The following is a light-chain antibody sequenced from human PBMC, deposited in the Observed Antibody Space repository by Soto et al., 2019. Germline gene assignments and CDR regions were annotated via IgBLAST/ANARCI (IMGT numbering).Light chain of an antibody. Sequence: EIVMTQSPATLSVSPGERGTLSCRASQSVNSNLAWYQQKPGQAPRLLIDGASTRATGIPARFSGSGSGTEFTLTISSLQSEDFATYYCQQANSFPITFGQGTRLEIK. V-gene: IGKV3D-15*01. J-gene: IGKJ5*01. CDR3: QQANSFPIT. CDR2: GAS. CDR1: QSVNSN.